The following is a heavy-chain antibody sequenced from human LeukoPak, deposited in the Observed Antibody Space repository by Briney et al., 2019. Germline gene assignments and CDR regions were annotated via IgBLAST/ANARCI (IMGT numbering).Heavy chain of an antibody. CDR2: MNPNSGNT. CDR1: GYTFTSYD. D-gene: IGHD3-10*01. Sequence: ASVKVSCKASGYTFTSYDINWVRQATGQGLEWMGWMNPNSGNTGYAQKFQGRVTMTRNTSISTAYMELGSLRSEDTAVYYCARGYPLWFGELFDYWGQGTLVTVSS. V-gene: IGHV1-8*01. CDR3: ARGYPLWFGELFDY. J-gene: IGHJ4*02.